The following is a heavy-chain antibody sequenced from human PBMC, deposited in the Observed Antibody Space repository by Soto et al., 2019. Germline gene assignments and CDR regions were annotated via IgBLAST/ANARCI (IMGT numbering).Heavy chain of an antibody. V-gene: IGHV1-3*01. J-gene: IGHJ4*02. CDR1: GYTFTSYA. D-gene: IGHD2-15*01. CDR2: INAGNGNT. CDR3: AGDLVHGGNLGY. Sequence: QGQLVQSGAEVKKPGASVKVSCKSSGYTFTSYAMHWVRQAPGQRLEWMGGINAGNGNTKYSHKFQGRVTITRDTSASTAYMELSSLRSEDTAVYYCAGDLVHGGNLGYWGQGTLVTVSS.